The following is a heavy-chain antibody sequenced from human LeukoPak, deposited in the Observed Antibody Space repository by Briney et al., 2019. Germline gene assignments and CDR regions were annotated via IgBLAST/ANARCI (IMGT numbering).Heavy chain of an antibody. D-gene: IGHD6-19*01. CDR3: ARSAVAGTHTPFDY. V-gene: IGHV4-34*01. CDR1: GGPFSGYY. Sequence: SETLSLTCAVYGGPFSGYYWSWIRQPPGKGLEWIGEINHSGSTNYNPSLKSRVTISVDTSKNQFSLKLSSVTAADTAVYYCARSAVAGTHTPFDYWGQGTLVTVSS. J-gene: IGHJ4*02. CDR2: INHSGST.